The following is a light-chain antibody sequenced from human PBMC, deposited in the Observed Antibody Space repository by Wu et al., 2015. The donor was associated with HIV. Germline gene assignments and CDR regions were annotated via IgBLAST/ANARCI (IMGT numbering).Light chain of an antibody. Sequence: EIVLTQSPATLSLSPGERATLSCRASQSVSTYLAWYQQKPGQPPRLLTYDASNRATGIPARFSGSGSGTDFTLTINNLEPEDFAIYYCQQRGNWPPYSFGQGTKLEI. J-gene: IGKJ2*03. CDR2: DAS. CDR3: QQRGNWPPYS. CDR1: QSVSTY. V-gene: IGKV3-11*01.